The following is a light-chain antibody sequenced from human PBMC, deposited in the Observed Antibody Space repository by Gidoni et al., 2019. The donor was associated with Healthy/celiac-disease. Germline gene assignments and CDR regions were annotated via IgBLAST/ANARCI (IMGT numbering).Light chain of an antibody. CDR2: DVS. V-gene: IGLV2-14*01. J-gene: IGLJ3*02. CDR1: SSDVGGYNY. CDR3: SSYTSSSTPNWV. Sequence: QSALTQPASVSGSPGQSLTISCTGTSSDVGGYNYVSWYQQHPGKAPKLMIYDVSNRPSGVSNRFSGSKSGNTASLTISGLQAEDEADYYCSSYTSSSTPNWVFGGGTKLTVL.